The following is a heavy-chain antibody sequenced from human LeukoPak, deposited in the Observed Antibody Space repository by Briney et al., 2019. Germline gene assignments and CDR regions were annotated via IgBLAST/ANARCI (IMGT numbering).Heavy chain of an antibody. CDR2: ISPSGGST. V-gene: IGHV1-46*01. J-gene: IGHJ3*02. Sequence: ASVKVSCKASGYTFTSNYMHWVRQAPGQGPEWMGVISPSGGSTTYAQKFQGRVTLTRDMSTSTDYLELSSLRSEDTAVYYCATPTGYTAYDLSAFDIWGQGTMVTVSS. D-gene: IGHD5-12*01. CDR3: ATPTGYTAYDLSAFDI. CDR1: GYTFTSNY.